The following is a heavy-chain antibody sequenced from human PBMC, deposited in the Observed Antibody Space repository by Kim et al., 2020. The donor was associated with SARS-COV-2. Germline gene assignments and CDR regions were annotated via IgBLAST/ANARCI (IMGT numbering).Heavy chain of an antibody. CDR1: GFTFSSYA. Sequence: GGSLRLSCAASGFTFSSYAMSWVRQAPGKGLEWVSAISGSGGSTYYADSVKGRFTSTRDNSKNTLYLQMNSLRAEETAVYYCAKSPYPDIMTGYPTNWFDPWGQGTLVTVSA. CDR2: ISGSGGST. CDR3: AKSPYPDIMTGYPTNWFDP. V-gene: IGHV3-23*01. J-gene: IGHJ5*02. D-gene: IGHD3-9*01.